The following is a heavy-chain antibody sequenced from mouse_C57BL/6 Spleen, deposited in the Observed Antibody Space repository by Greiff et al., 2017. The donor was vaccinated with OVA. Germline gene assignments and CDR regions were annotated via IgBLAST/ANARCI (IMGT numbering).Heavy chain of an antibody. J-gene: IGHJ3*01. CDR3: ARWTDGSEFAY. D-gene: IGHD1-1*01. CDR1: GYTFTSYW. V-gene: IGHV1-64*01. Sequence: QVQLQQPGAELVKPGASVKLSCKASGYTFTSYWMHWVKQRPGQGLEWIGMIHPNSGSTNYNEKFKSKATLTVAKSSSTAYMQLSSLTSEDSAVYYCARWTDGSEFAYGGKGTLVTVSA. CDR2: IHPNSGST.